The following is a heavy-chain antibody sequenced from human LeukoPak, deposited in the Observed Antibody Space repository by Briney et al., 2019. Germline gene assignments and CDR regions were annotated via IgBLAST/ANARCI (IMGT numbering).Heavy chain of an antibody. J-gene: IGHJ6*03. CDR2: MNPNSGNT. V-gene: IGHV1-8*03. Sequence: ASVKVSCKASGYTFTSYGISWVRQAPGQGLEWMGWMNPNSGNTGYAQKFQGRVTITRNTSISTAYMELRSLRSEDTAVYYCARGGVRTVTTSSGIIDMDVWGKGTTVTVSS. CDR3: ARGGVRTVTTSSGIIDMDV. D-gene: IGHD4-17*01. CDR1: GYTFTSYG.